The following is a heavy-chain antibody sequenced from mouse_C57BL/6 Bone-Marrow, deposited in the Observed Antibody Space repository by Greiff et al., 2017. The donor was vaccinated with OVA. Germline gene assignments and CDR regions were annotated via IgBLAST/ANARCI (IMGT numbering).Heavy chain of an antibody. J-gene: IGHJ2*01. CDR3: ARGITTVVATYYFDY. Sequence: DVMLVESGGGLVKPGGSLKLSCAASGFTFSSYAMSWVRQTPEKRLEWVATISDGGSYTYYPDNVKGRFTISRDNAKNNLYLQMSHLKSEDTAMYYCARGITTVVATYYFDYWGQGTTLTVSS. CDR2: ISDGGSYT. V-gene: IGHV5-4*03. CDR1: GFTFSSYA. D-gene: IGHD1-1*01.